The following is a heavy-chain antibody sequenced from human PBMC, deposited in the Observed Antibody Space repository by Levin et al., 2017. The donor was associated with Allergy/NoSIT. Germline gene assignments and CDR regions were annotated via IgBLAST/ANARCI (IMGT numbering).Heavy chain of an antibody. CDR2: IRNSGTDT. CDR3: AKVLTSGSYYYFDF. V-gene: IGHV3-23*01. J-gene: IGHJ4*02. CDR1: GFTFSNYA. D-gene: IGHD3-22*01. Sequence: GESLKISCAASGFTFSNYAMCWVRQAPGEGLEWVSAIRNSGTDTYYADSVRGRFSISRDNSKDTLYLQMNSLRADDTAVYYCAKVLTSGSYYYFDFWGQGTLVTVSS.